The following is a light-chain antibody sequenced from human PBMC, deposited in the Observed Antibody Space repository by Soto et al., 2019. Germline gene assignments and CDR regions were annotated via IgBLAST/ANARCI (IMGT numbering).Light chain of an antibody. CDR2: DAS. Sequence: EIVLTQSPATLALSPGERATLSCRASQSVSSSLVWYQQKPGQAPRLLIYDASNRAPGIPTRFSGSGSGTDFTLTISSLETEDFAIYYCQQRSNWPPWTFGQGTKVDSK. J-gene: IGKJ1*01. V-gene: IGKV3-11*01. CDR3: QQRSNWPPWT. CDR1: QSVSSS.